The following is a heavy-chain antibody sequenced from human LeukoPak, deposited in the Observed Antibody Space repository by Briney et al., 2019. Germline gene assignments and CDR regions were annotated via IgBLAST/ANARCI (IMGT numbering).Heavy chain of an antibody. V-gene: IGHV1-69*05. Sequence: ASVKVSCKASGGTFSSYAISWVRQAPGQGLEWMGGIIPIFGTANYAQKSQGRVTITTDESTSTAYMELSSLRSEDTAVYYCARAYYDFWSGETNWFDPWGQGTLVTVSS. CDR3: ARAYYDFWSGETNWFDP. CDR1: GGTFSSYA. D-gene: IGHD3-3*01. J-gene: IGHJ5*02. CDR2: IIPIFGTA.